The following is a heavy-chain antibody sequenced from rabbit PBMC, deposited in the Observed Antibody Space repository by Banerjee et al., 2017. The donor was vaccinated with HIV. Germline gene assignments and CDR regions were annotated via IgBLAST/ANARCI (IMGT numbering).Heavy chain of an antibody. CDR1: GFSFSNGYV. J-gene: IGHJ4*01. CDR3: ARGDGAYAGYDGL. Sequence: QEQLEESGGDLVKPEGSLTLTCTASGFSFSNGYVMCWVRQAPGKGLEWIACINTISGDTVYATWAKGRFTISKASWTTVTLQMTSLTAADTATYFCARGDGAYAGYDGLWGPGTLVTVS. V-gene: IGHV1S45*01. D-gene: IGHD7-1*01. CDR2: INTISGDT.